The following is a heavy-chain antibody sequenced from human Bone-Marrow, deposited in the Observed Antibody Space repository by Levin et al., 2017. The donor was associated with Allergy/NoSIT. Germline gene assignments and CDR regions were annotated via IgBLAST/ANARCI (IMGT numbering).Heavy chain of an antibody. CDR3: ARGRTVTKDFDY. CDR1: GYTFTDYD. J-gene: IGHJ4*02. V-gene: IGHV1-18*01. Sequence: GESLKISCKTSGYTFTDYDITWVRQAPGQGLEWMGWISGYNGDTNAQNFQGRVTMTTDTSTGTAYMELTRLRSDDTAVYYCARGRTVTKDFDYWGEGTLVTVSS. D-gene: IGHD4-17*01. CDR2: ISGYNGDT.